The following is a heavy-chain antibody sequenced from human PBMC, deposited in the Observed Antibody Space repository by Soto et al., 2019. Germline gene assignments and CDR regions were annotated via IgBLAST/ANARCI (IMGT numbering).Heavy chain of an antibody. CDR2: ISYDGTNK. V-gene: IGHV3-30*18. D-gene: IGHD6-19*01. CDR3: AKNEFSSGWYKTFDY. CDR1: GFSFNSCG. J-gene: IGHJ4*02. Sequence: QVQLVESGGGVAQPGRSLRLSCAASGFSFNSCGMHWVRQAPGKGLEWVAFISYDGTNKYYTDSVKGRFTISRDNSKDTLFLQMNSLRAKDTAVYYCAKNEFSSGWYKTFDYWGQGTLVTISS.